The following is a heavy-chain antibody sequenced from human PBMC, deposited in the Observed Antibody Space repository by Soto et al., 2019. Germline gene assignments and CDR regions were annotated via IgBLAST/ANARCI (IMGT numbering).Heavy chain of an antibody. CDR1: GYSFTSYW. CDR2: IYPGDSDT. V-gene: IGHV5-51*01. Sequence: PGESLKISCKGSGYSFTSYWIGWVRQMPGKGLEWMGIIYPGDSDTRYSPSFQGQVTISADKSISTAYLQWSSLKASDTAMYYCARLGMEYSYGTVWFDYWGQGTLVTVSS. D-gene: IGHD5-18*01. J-gene: IGHJ4*02. CDR3: ARLGMEYSYGTVWFDY.